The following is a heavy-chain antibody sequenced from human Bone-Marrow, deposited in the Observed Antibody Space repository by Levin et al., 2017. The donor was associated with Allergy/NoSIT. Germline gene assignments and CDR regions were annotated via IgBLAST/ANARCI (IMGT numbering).Heavy chain of an antibody. CDR1: GLTFSSYW. CDR3: TGVTDFDY. CDR2: INSDGSST. J-gene: IGHJ4*02. V-gene: IGHV3-74*03. D-gene: IGHD2-21*02. Sequence: AGESLKISCAASGLTFSSYWMHWVRQAPGKGLVWVSHINSDGSSTTYADSVKGRFTISRDNAKNTLYLQMNSLRVEDTAVYYCTGVTDFDYWGQGTVVTVSS.